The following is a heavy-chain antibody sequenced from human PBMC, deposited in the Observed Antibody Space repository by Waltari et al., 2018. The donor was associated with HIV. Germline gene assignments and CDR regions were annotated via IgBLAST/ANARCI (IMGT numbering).Heavy chain of an antibody. CDR3: AIPNWNPRGDWFDP. J-gene: IGHJ5*02. Sequence: EVQLLESGGGLVQPGGSLRLSCAVSGFTLGSRAMTWVRQTPGKGREWVSIIGKTVGDTYYADAVRGRFTISRDSSNNTLYLQMTSLRVEDTAVYYCAIPNWNPRGDWFDPWGQGTLVIVSS. CDR2: IGKTVGDT. CDR1: GFTLGSRA. V-gene: IGHV3-23*01. D-gene: IGHD1-20*01.